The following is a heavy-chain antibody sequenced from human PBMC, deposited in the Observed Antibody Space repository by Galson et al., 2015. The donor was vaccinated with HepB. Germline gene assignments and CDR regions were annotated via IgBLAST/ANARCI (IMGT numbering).Heavy chain of an antibody. J-gene: IGHJ4*02. Sequence: SLRLSCAASGFIFSRHGIHWVRQAPGKGLECVAMIWHDGSNQLYADSVKGRFTISRDNSKNTLYLQMNSLRAEDTAVYYCVRESLMAMVPFDLWGRGTLVTVSS. V-gene: IGHV3-33*01. CDR3: VRESLMAMVPFDL. D-gene: IGHD3-10*01. CDR2: IWHDGSNQ. CDR1: GFIFSRHG.